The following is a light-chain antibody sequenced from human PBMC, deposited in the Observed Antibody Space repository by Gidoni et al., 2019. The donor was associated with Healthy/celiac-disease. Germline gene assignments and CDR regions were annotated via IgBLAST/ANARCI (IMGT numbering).Light chain of an antibody. J-gene: IGLJ3*02. Sequence: SALPQPASVSGSPGQSITLSCTGTSSDVGGYNDVSWYQQHPGKAPKPMIYEVSNRPSGVPNRFSGSKSGNTASLTISGLQAEDEADDYCSSYTSSSTWVFGGGTKLTVL. V-gene: IGLV2-14*01. CDR3: SSYTSSSTWV. CDR2: EVS. CDR1: SSDVGGYND.